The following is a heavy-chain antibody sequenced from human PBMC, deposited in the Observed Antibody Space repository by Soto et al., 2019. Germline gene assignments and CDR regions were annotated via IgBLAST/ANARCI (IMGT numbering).Heavy chain of an antibody. Sequence: GGSLRISSADSGFRFSIYSMSWVRQTPGKGLEWVAAITATGDRTYYADSVTGRFTISRDNSKKTHYLQMTSLRAEDTAMYYCATMNGYFEYWGQGTPVTVSS. CDR3: ATMNGYFEY. J-gene: IGHJ4*02. CDR2: ITATGDRT. D-gene: IGHD3-22*01. V-gene: IGHV3-23*01. CDR1: GFRFSIYS.